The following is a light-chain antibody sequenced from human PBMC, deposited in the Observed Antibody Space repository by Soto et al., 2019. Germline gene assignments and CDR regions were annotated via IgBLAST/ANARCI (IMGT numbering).Light chain of an antibody. CDR2: WAS. CDR3: HQYYSTPWT. Sequence: DIVMTQSADSLAVSLVERATINCKSSQGVLSSSNNKNYLAWYQQKPGQPPKLLIYWASTRESGVPDRFSGSGSGTDFSLTISSLQAEDVAVYYCHQYYSTPWTFGQGTKVDIK. V-gene: IGKV4-1*01. CDR1: QGVLSSSNNKNY. J-gene: IGKJ1*01.